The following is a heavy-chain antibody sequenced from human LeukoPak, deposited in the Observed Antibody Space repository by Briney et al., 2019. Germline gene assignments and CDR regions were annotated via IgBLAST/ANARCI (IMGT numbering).Heavy chain of an antibody. D-gene: IGHD3-3*01. CDR2: IYYSGST. V-gene: IGHV4-59*08. J-gene: IGHJ6*02. CDR3: ARHVGGYYTSEDYYYGMDV. CDR1: GGSISSYY. Sequence: SETLSLTCTVSGGSISSYYWSWIRQPPGKGLEWIGYIYYSGSTNYNPSLKSRVTISVDTSKNQLSLKLSSVTAADTAVYYCARHVGGYYTSEDYYYGMDVWGQGTTVTVSS.